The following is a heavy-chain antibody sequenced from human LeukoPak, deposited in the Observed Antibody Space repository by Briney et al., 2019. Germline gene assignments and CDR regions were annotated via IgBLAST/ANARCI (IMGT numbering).Heavy chain of an antibody. CDR3: AREYNYGFARYFDY. CDR1: GFTVSSNY. D-gene: IGHD5-18*01. Sequence: PGGSLRLSCTASGFTVSSNYMSWVRQAPGKGLEWVSVIYSGGSTYYADSVKGRFTISRDNSKNTLYLQMNSLRAEDTAVYYCAREYNYGFARYFDYWGQGTLVTASS. V-gene: IGHV3-66*01. J-gene: IGHJ4*02. CDR2: IYSGGST.